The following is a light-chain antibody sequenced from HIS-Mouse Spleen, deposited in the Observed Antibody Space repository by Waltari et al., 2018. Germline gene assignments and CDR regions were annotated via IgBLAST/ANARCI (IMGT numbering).Light chain of an antibody. Sequence: SYELTQPPSVSVSPGQTASITCSGDKLGDTYACWYQPEPCQAPVLVIYQDSKRPARIPDRFSGSNSGNTATLTISGTQAMDEADYYCQAWDSSYSVFGGGTKLTVL. CDR3: QAWDSSYSV. J-gene: IGLJ2*01. CDR1: KLGDTY. CDR2: QDS. V-gene: IGLV3-1*01.